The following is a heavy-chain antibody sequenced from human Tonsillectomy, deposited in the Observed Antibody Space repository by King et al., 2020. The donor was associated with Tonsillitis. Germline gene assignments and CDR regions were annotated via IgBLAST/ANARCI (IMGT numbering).Heavy chain of an antibody. D-gene: IGHD5-24*01. J-gene: IGHJ4*02. CDR2: ISSSSSYI. Sequence: VQLVQSGGGLVKPGGSLRLSCAASGFTFSSYSMNWVRQAPGKGLEWVSSISSSSSYIYYADSVKGRFTISRDNAKNSLYLQMYSLRAEDTAVYYCARDGDGYTTPYFDYWGQGTLVTVSS. V-gene: IGHV3-21*01. CDR1: GFTFSSYS. CDR3: ARDGDGYTTPYFDY.